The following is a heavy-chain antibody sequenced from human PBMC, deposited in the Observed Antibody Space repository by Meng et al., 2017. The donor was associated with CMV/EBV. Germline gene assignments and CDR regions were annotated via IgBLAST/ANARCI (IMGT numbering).Heavy chain of an antibody. Sequence: HLTESAPGLVTPSHSLHLTCTVSGGSISSGIDSWSWIRQPAGKGLEWIGRIYTSGSTNYNPSLKSRVTISVDTSKNQFSLKLSSVTAADTAVYYCAREAFKVLFFPFDPWGQGTLVTVSS. V-gene: IGHV4-61*02. CDR2: IYTSGST. CDR1: GGSISSGIDS. D-gene: IGHD1-1*01. J-gene: IGHJ5*02. CDR3: AREAFKVLFFPFDP.